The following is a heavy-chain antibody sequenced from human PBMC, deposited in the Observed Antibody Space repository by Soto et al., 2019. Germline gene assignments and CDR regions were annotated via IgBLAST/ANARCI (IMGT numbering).Heavy chain of an antibody. D-gene: IGHD6-13*01. V-gene: IGHV1-8*01. CDR1: AYTFTSYD. J-gene: IGHJ6*03. Sequence: ASVKVSCKASAYTFTSYDINWVRQATGQGLERMGWMNPNSGNTGYAQKFQGRVTMTRNTSISTAYMELSSLRSEDTAVYYCARERSSSARGYYYYYYYMDVWGKGTTVTVSS. CDR2: MNPNSGNT. CDR3: ARERSSSARGYYYYYYYMDV.